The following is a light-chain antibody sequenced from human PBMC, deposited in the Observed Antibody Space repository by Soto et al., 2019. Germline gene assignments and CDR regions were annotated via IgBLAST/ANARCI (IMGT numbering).Light chain of an antibody. J-gene: IGKJ3*01. CDR2: DAS. Sequence: EIVLTQSPATLSLSPGERATLSCRASQSVSSYLAWYQQKPGQAPRLLIYDASNRATGIPARFSGSGSGTDFTLTISSLEPEDFAVYYCQQRSTWPSIFTFGPVTKVDIK. V-gene: IGKV3-11*01. CDR3: QQRSTWPSIFT. CDR1: QSVSSY.